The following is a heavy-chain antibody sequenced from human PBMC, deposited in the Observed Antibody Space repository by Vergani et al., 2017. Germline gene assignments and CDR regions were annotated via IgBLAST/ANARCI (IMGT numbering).Heavy chain of an antibody. CDR3: AGDGGSGSYYPFDY. V-gene: IGHV3-48*04. D-gene: IGHD3-10*01. CDR1: GFTFSSYS. Sequence: EVQLVESGGGLVQPGGSLRLSCAASGFTFSSYSMNWVRQAPGKGLEWVSYISSSSSTIYYADSVKGRITISRDNAKTSLYLQMNSLRAEDTAVYYCAGDGGSGSYYPFDYWGQGTLVTVSS. J-gene: IGHJ4*02. CDR2: ISSSSSTI.